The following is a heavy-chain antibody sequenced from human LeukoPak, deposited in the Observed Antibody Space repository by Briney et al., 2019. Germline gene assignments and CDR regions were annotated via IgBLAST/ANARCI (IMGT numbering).Heavy chain of an antibody. D-gene: IGHD4-17*01. J-gene: IGHJ4*02. CDR1: GFTFSSYS. CDR2: ISSSSSYI. CDR3: ARDRDGDYYFDY. Sequence: GGTLRLFCAASGFTFSSYSMNWVRQAPGRGLEWVSSISSSSSYIYYADSVNGRFTISRDNAKNTLYLQMNSLRAEDTAVYYCARDRDGDYYFDYWGQGTLVTVSS. V-gene: IGHV3-21*01.